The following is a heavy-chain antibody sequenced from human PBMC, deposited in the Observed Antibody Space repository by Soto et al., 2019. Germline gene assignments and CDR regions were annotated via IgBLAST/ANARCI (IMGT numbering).Heavy chain of an antibody. Sequence: PPDQRLEWVSAISGRGGSTYYADSVKGRFTISRDNSKNTLYLQMNSLRAEDTAVYYCAKAHERYCTNVLCYKYYYYYMDLSR. J-gene: IGHJ6*03. CDR2: ISGRGGST. D-gene: IGHD2-8*01. V-gene: IGHV3-23*01. CDR3: AKAHERYCTNVLCYKYYYYYMDL.